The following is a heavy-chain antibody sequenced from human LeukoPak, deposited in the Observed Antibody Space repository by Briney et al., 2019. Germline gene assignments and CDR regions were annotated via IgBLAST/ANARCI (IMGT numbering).Heavy chain of an antibody. D-gene: IGHD1-7*01. V-gene: IGHV1-46*01. Sequence: ASVKVSCKASGYTFTSYYMHWVRQAPGQGLEWMGIINPSGGSTSYAQKFQGRVTMTSDMSTSTVYMELSSLRSEDTAVYYCARDLTWNLEYSAKSAMDVWGKGTTVTVSS. CDR3: ARDLTWNLEYSAKSAMDV. J-gene: IGHJ6*03. CDR2: INPSGGST. CDR1: GYTFTSYY.